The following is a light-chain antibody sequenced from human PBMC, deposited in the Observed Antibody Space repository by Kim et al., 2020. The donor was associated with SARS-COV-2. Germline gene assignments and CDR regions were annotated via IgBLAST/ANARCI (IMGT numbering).Light chain of an antibody. CDR1: SGDIGGYNF. V-gene: IGLV2-14*03. Sequence: SITISCTGTSGDIGGYNFVSWYQHHPGKAPKFIIYDVSYRPSWVSDRFSGSKSGNTASLTISGLQAEDEADYYCASYTTGNTLYVFGTGTKVTVL. CDR3: ASYTTGNTLYV. CDR2: DVS. J-gene: IGLJ1*01.